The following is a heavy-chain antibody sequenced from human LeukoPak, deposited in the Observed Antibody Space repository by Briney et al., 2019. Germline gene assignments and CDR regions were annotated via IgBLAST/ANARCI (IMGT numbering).Heavy chain of an antibody. J-gene: IGHJ6*02. CDR2: ISSSSDYT. V-gene: IGHV3-11*06. CDR3: AREAGYCSSTSCYEGYGMDV. Sequence: GGSLRLSCVASGFTFSDYYMSWIRQAPGKGLEWVSYISSSSDYTNYADSVKGRFTISRDNSKNTLYLQMNSLRAEDTAVYYCAREAGYCSSTSCYEGYGMDVWGQGTTVTVSS. D-gene: IGHD2-2*01. CDR1: GFTFSDYY.